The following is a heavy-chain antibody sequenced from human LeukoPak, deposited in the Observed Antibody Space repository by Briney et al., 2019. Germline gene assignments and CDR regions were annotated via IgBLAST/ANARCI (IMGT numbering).Heavy chain of an antibody. CDR2: ISGSGVST. D-gene: IGHD3-22*01. Sequence: PGGSLRLSCAASGFTFSSYAMSWVRQTPGKGLGWVSAISGSGVSTYYADSVKGRFTVSRDNSKNTLYLQMNSLRAGDTAVYYCAKLPSYYYESSGYYYFDYWGQGTLVTVSS. V-gene: IGHV3-23*01. J-gene: IGHJ4*02. CDR3: AKLPSYYYESSGYYYFDY. CDR1: GFTFSSYA.